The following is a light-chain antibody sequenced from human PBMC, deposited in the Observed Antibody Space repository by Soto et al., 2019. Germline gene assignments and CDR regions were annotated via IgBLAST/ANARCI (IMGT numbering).Light chain of an antibody. CDR3: SSYTSSSTYV. CDR1: SSDVGGYNY. Sequence: QAVVTQPASVSGSPGQSITISCTGTSSDVGGYNYVSWYQEHPGKAPKLMIYDVSNRPSGVSNRFVGSKSGNTASLTISGLQPEDEADYYCSSYTSSSTYVFGTGTKLTVL. J-gene: IGLJ1*01. V-gene: IGLV2-14*01. CDR2: DVS.